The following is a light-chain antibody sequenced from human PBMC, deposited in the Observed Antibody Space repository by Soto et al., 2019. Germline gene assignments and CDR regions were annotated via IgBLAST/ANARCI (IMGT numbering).Light chain of an antibody. CDR1: QSVRTN. CDR3: QHYNNWPPWT. CDR2: GAS. Sequence: EVVMTQTPATLSVSPGERATLSCRASQSVRTNLAWYQQKPGQAPRLLIYGASTRATGIPARFSGSGSGTEFILSISSLQPEDFAVYYCQHYNNWPPWTVGRGTKVEIK. V-gene: IGKV3-15*01. J-gene: IGKJ1*01.